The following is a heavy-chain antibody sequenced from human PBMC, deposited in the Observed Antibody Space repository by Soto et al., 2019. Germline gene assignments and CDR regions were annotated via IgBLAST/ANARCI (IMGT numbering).Heavy chain of an antibody. CDR3: ARGTRPDTRFGESIFDF. CDR1: GASIGSGTYY. J-gene: IGHJ4*02. CDR2: LSHSGGT. V-gene: IGHV4-31*03. Sequence: QVQLQESGPGLVKPSQTLSLTCTVSGASIGSGTYYWHWIRQHPGKGLEWIGWLSHSGGTYYNPSLRSRMTISVATSKDQFSLRLTSVTAADTVVYYCARGTRPDTRFGESIFDFWGQGTLVTVSS. D-gene: IGHD3-10*01.